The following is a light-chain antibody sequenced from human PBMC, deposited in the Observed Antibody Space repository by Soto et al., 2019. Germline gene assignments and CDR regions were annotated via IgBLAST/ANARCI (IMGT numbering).Light chain of an antibody. V-gene: IGLV2-14*01. CDR1: SSDVSGYNY. CDR3: SSYTSSSTWV. J-gene: IGLJ3*02. CDR2: EVS. Sequence: LTQPASVSGSPGQSITISCTGTSSDVSGYNYVSWYQQHPGKAPKLMIYEVSNRPSGVSNRFSGSKSGNTASLTISGLQAEDEADYYCSSYTSSSTWVFGGGTQLTVL.